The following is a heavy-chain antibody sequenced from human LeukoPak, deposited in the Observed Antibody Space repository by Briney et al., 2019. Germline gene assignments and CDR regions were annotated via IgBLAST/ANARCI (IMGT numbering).Heavy chain of an antibody. J-gene: IGHJ4*02. D-gene: IGHD6-19*01. CDR2: ISYDGSNK. CDR3: ARDRSSGWKYYFDY. CDR1: GFTFSSYA. V-gene: IGHV3-30-3*01. Sequence: GGSLRLSCAASGFTFSSYAMHWVRQAPGKGLEWVAVISYDGSNKYYADSVKGRFTISRDNSKNTLYLQMNSLRAEDTAVYYCARDRSSGWKYYFDYWGQGTLVTVSS.